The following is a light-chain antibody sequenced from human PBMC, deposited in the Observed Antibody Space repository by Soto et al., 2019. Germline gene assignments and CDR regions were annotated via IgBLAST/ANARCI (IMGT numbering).Light chain of an antibody. J-gene: IGKJ1*01. CDR2: CAS. V-gene: IGKV3-15*01. CDR3: QQYNNWPPSWT. CDR1: ESVSSY. Sequence: EIVMTQSPATLSVSPGERATLSCRASESVSSYLAWYQQKPGQAPRLLIYCASTRATGIPARFSGSGSGTEFTLTISSLQSEDFAVYYCQQYNNWPPSWTFGQGTKVEIK.